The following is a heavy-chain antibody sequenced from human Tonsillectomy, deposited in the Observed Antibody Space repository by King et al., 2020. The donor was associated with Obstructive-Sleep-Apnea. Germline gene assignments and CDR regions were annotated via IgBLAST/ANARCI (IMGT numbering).Heavy chain of an antibody. D-gene: IGHD5-18*01. J-gene: IGHJ4*02. Sequence: VQLVESGVEVKKPGASVKVSCKASGYTFTSYSISWVRQAPGQGLEWMGWISPYDGDTNHPQKFKGRVTMTTDTSTSTAYMELRSLRSDDTAVYYCAREAAMAVYFDYWGQGTLITVSS. CDR2: ISPYDGDT. CDR1: GYTFTSYS. CDR3: AREAAMAVYFDY. V-gene: IGHV1-18*04.